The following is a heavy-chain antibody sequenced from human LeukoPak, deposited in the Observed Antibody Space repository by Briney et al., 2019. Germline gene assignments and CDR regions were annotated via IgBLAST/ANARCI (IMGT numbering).Heavy chain of an antibody. J-gene: IGHJ6*03. CDR2: IYYSGST. Sequence: SETLSLTCTVSGGSISSYYWGWIRQPPGEGLEWIGSIYYSGSTYYNPSLKSRVTISVDTSKNQFSLKLSSVTAADTAVYYCAREFRVEWPDYYYYMDVWGKGTTVTVSS. CDR1: GGSISSYY. CDR3: AREFRVEWPDYYYYMDV. V-gene: IGHV4-39*07. D-gene: IGHD3-3*01.